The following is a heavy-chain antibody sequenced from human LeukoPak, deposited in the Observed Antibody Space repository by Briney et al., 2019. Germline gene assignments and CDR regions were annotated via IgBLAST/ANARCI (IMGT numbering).Heavy chain of an antibody. D-gene: IGHD3-22*01. CDR3: AREDHETYYYDSSGYWWYY. Sequence: SVKVSCKASGGTFSSYAISWVRQAPGQGLEWMGRIIPIFGTANYAQKFQGRVTITTDESTSTAYMELRSLRSEDTAVYYCAREDHETYYYDSSGYWWYYWGQGTLVTVSS. CDR1: GGTFSSYA. V-gene: IGHV1-69*05. J-gene: IGHJ4*02. CDR2: IIPIFGTA.